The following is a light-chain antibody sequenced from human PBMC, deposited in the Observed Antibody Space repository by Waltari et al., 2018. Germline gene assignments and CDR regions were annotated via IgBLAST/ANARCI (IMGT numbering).Light chain of an antibody. J-gene: IGKJ1*01. CDR1: QSISSS. CDR3: QQSYSTPGS. CDR2: AAS. Sequence: DIQMTQSPSSLSASLGDRVTITCRASQSISSSLNWYQQKPGKAPKLLIYAASSLQSGVPSRFSGSGSGTDFTLTISSLQPEDFATYYCQQSYSTPGSFGQGTKVEIK. V-gene: IGKV1-39*01.